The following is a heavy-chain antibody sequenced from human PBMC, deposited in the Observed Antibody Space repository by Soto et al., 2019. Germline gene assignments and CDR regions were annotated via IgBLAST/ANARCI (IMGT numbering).Heavy chain of an antibody. Sequence: EVQLVESGGGLVQPGGSLRLSCAASGFTFSSYAMHWVRQAPGKGLEYVSAISSNGGSTYYANSVKGRFTISRDNSKNPLYLQMGSLRAEDMAVYYCARYYGGKKGSYGMDVWGQGTTVTVSS. J-gene: IGHJ6*02. CDR2: ISSNGGST. D-gene: IGHD4-17*01. V-gene: IGHV3-64*01. CDR1: GFTFSSYA. CDR3: ARYYGGKKGSYGMDV.